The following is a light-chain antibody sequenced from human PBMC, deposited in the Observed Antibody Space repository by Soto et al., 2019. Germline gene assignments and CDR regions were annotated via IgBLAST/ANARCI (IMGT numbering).Light chain of an antibody. J-gene: IGLJ2*01. V-gene: IGLV1-51*01. Sequence: QSALTQPPSVSAAPGQKVTISCSGSSSNIVSNYVSWYQHLPGTAPKFLIYENNKRASGIPDRFSASKSGMSATLDITGLQTGDEAKYYCATWDDSLSAVVFGGGTKLTVL. CDR2: ENN. CDR3: ATWDDSLSAVV. CDR1: SSNIVSNY.